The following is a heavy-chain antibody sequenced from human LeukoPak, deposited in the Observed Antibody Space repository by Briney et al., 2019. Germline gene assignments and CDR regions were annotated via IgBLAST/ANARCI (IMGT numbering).Heavy chain of an antibody. J-gene: IGHJ5*02. CDR3: ARVWDASGWSNWFDP. V-gene: IGHV1-2*02. CDR1: GYKFTAYN. Sequence: ASVRVSCKSSGYKFTAYNIHWIRQAPGQGPEWMGWVNPDSGDTNCTQNYEGRLTLTRDTSVSTVYMELSSLTSGDTAVYYCARVWDASGWSNWFDPWGQGILVTVSS. D-gene: IGHD6-19*01. CDR2: VNPDSGDT.